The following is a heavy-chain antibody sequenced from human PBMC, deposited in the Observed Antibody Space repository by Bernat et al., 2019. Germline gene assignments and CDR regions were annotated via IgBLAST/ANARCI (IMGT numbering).Heavy chain of an antibody. V-gene: IGHV3-53*05. J-gene: IGHJ3*02. CDR2: IYSGGRT. CDR3: AGAGGYYDYIWGSYRVNDAFDI. CDR1: GFTVSSNY. Sequence: EVQLVETGGGLIQPGGSLRLSCAASGFTVSSNYMSWVRQAPGKGLEWVSVIYSGGRTYYANSVKGRFTISRDNYKNTLYLQMNSLRAEDTAVYYCAGAGGYYDYIWGSYRVNDAFDIWGQGTMVTVSS. D-gene: IGHD3-16*02.